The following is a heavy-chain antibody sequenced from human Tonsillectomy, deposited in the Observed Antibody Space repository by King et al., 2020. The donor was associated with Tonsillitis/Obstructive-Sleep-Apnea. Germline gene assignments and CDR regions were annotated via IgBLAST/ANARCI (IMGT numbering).Heavy chain of an antibody. CDR3: ARAIFGVVHWYFDL. V-gene: IGHV4-34*01. CDR1: VGSFSGYY. D-gene: IGHD3-3*01. CDR2: INHSGST. Sequence: VQLQQWGAGLLKPSETLSLSCAVYVGSFSGYYWSWLRQPPGKGLEWIGEINHSGSTNYNPSLKSRVTISVDTSKNQFSLKLSSVTAADTAVYYCARAIFGVVHWYFDLWGRGTLVTVSS. J-gene: IGHJ2*01.